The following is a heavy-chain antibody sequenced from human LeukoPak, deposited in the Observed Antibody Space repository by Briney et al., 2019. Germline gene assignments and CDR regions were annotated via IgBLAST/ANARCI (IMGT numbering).Heavy chain of an antibody. Sequence: GGSLRLSCAASGFTFSSYGMHWVRQAPGKGLEWVAFIRYDGSNKYYADSVKGRFTISRDNSKNTLYLQMNSLRAEDTAVYYCANGISGYCSSTSCLDAFDIWGQGTMVTVSS. CDR3: ANGISGYCSSTSCLDAFDI. D-gene: IGHD2-2*03. V-gene: IGHV3-30*02. CDR1: GFTFSSYG. J-gene: IGHJ3*02. CDR2: IRYDGSNK.